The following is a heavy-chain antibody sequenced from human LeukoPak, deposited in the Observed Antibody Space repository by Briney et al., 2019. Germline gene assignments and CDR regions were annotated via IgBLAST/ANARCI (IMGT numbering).Heavy chain of an antibody. J-gene: IGHJ4*02. D-gene: IGHD5-24*01. CDR3: ARESPNYLNTYYFDY. CDR2: IIITESNI. V-gene: IGHV3-11*04. Sequence: GGSLRLSCAASGFTVSNNYMSWIRQAPGKGLEWVSSIIITESNIYYADSVKGRFTISRDNAKNSLYLQMNSLRAEDTAIYYCARESPNYLNTYYFDYWGQGTLVTVSS. CDR1: GFTVSNNY.